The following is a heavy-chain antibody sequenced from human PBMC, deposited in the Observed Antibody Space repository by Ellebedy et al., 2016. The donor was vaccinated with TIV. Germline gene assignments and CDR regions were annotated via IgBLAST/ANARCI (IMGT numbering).Heavy chain of an antibody. CDR2: INNDGSTT. CDR3: ARDRGYDSYAYYWFWWFDP. J-gene: IGHJ5*02. D-gene: IGHD3-22*01. V-gene: IGHV3-74*01. CDR1: GFTFSNYW. Sequence: HTAGSLRLSXTASGFTFSNYWMHWVRQLPGKGLVWVARINNDGSTTTYADFVKGRFTVSRDNAKNTLYLQMNSLRAEDTAVYYCARDRGYDSYAYYWFWWFDPWGQGTLVTVSS.